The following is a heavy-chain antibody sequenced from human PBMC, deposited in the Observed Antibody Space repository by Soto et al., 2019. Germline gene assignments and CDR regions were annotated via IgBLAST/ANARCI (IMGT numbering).Heavy chain of an antibody. CDR3: ARDPPYRSG. J-gene: IGHJ4*02. CDR1: GFTFSNHY. Sequence: PGGSLRLSCVASGFTFSNHYMHWVRQAPGKGLVWVSRISSDGSNTRYADSVKGRFTISRDNAKNTLYLQMSSLRAEDTAVFYCARDPPYRSGWGQGTLVTVSS. V-gene: IGHV3-74*01. D-gene: IGHD6-19*01. CDR2: ISSDGSNT.